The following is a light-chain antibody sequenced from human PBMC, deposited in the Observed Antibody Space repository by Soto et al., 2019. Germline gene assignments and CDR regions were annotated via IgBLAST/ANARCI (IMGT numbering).Light chain of an antibody. Sequence: EIVLTQSPATLSLSPGERATLSCRASQSVTWYLAWYQQKPGQAPRLLIYDATNRATGIPARFSGSGSGTDFTLTISSLEPEDFAVYYCQQRTNWLTFGGGTRVEF. J-gene: IGKJ4*01. CDR3: QQRTNWLT. CDR1: QSVTWY. CDR2: DAT. V-gene: IGKV3-11*01.